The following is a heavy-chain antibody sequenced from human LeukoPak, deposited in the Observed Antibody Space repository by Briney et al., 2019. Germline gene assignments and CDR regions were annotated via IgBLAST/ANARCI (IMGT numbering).Heavy chain of an antibody. J-gene: IGHJ4*02. CDR2: ISGSGGST. CDR3: AHQKGYSYYFDY. D-gene: IGHD3-22*01. CDR1: GFTFSSYA. Sequence: GGSLRLPCAASGFTFSSYAMSWVRQAPGKGLEWVSAISGSGGSTYYADSVKGRFTISRDNSKNTLYLQMNSLRAEDTAVYYCAHQKGYSYYFDYWGQGTLVTVSS. V-gene: IGHV3-23*01.